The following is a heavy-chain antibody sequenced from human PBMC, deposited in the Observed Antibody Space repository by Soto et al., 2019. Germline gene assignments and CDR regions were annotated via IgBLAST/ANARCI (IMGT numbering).Heavy chain of an antibody. V-gene: IGHV1-2*02. Sequence: GASVQVSCKASGYTFSVYHIHWVRQAPGQGLEWMGWVHPNSGGTNYAQSFEGRVTMTRDTSINTAYMELSRLTSDDTAVYYCAKELQRGMDVWGQGTTVTVSS. CDR2: VHPNSGGT. CDR3: AKELQRGMDV. D-gene: IGHD4-4*01. J-gene: IGHJ6*02. CDR1: GYTFSVYH.